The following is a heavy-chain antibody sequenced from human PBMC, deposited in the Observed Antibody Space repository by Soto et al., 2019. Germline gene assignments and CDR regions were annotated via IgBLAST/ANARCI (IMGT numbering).Heavy chain of an antibody. V-gene: IGHV1-69*12. Sequence: QVQLVQSGAEVKKPGSSVKVSCKASGGTFSSYAISWVRQAPGQGLEWMGGTIPIFATADYAQKFQGRVTINEDESTSTASMELSSLRSEATAVYYCARSITGNVSYYYGMDVWGQGTTVTVSS. CDR2: TIPIFATA. J-gene: IGHJ6*02. CDR1: GGTFSSYA. D-gene: IGHD1-20*01. CDR3: ARSITGNVSYYYGMDV.